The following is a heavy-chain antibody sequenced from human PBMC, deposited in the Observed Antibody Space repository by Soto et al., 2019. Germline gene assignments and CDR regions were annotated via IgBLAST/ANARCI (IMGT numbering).Heavy chain of an antibody. D-gene: IGHD3-3*01. CDR3: AREGRGDYDFWSGAMWGSYHSNGMDV. Sequence: QVQLVQSGGEVKKPGASVKVSCKASGYTFVTYGVTWVRQAPGQGPAWMGGISGYSGNTNYAQKFQGRVTMSTDTSTTTAYMELRSLTSDDTGGYYCAREGRGDYDFWSGAMWGSYHSNGMDVWGQGTTVTVSS. CDR2: ISGYSGNT. J-gene: IGHJ6*02. CDR1: GYTFVTYG. V-gene: IGHV1-18*01.